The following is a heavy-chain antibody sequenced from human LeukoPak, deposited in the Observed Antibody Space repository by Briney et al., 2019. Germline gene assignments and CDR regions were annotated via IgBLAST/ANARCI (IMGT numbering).Heavy chain of an antibody. CDR2: TRNKANSYTT. V-gene: IGHV3-72*01. CDR3: ASEGSSSSLDY. J-gene: IGHJ4*02. CDR1: GFTFSDHY. D-gene: IGHD6-6*01. Sequence: PGGSLGLSCAASGFTFSDHYMDWVRQAPGKGLEWVGRTRNKANSYTTEYAASVKGRFTISRDDSKNSLYLQMNSLKTEDTAVYYCASEGSSSSLDYWGQGTLVTVSS.